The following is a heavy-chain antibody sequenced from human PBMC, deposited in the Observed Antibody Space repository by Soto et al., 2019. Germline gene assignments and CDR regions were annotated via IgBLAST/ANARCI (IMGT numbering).Heavy chain of an antibody. CDR1: GFTFSSYS. V-gene: IGHV3-21*01. Sequence: GGSLRLSCAASGFTFSSYSMNWVRQAPGKGLEWVSSISSSSSFIHYADSVKGRFTISRDNAKNSLYLQMNSLRAEDTAAYYCARSDPRYCTRTSCYNDYWGQGALVTVSS. CDR3: ARSDPRYCTRTSCYNDY. J-gene: IGHJ4*02. D-gene: IGHD2-2*02. CDR2: ISSSSSFI.